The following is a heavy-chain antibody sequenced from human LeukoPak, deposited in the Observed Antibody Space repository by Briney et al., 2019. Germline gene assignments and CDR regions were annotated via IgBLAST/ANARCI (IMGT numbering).Heavy chain of an antibody. V-gene: IGHV1-2*02. D-gene: IGHD2/OR15-2a*01. J-gene: IGHJ4*02. Sequence: GASVKVSCKASGYTFTGYYMHWVRQAPGQGLEWMGWINPNSGGTNYAQKFQGRVTMTRDTSISTAYMELSRVTSDDTAVYYCARGAGSFYLARFDYWGQGSLVTVSS. CDR3: ARGAGSFYLARFDY. CDR1: GYTFTGYY. CDR2: INPNSGGT.